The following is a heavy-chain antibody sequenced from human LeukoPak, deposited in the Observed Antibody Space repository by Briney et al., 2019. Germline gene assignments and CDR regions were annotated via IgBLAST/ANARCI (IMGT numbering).Heavy chain of an antibody. V-gene: IGHV1-46*01. CDR2: INPSGGST. Sequence: ASVKVSCKASGSTFTSYYMHWVRQAPGQGLEWMGIINPSGGSTSYAQKFQGRVTMTRDTSTSTVYMELSSLRSEDTAVYYCATEMATITPRIACFDYWGQGTLVTVSS. CDR1: GSTFTSYY. D-gene: IGHD5-24*01. CDR3: ATEMATITPRIACFDY. J-gene: IGHJ4*02.